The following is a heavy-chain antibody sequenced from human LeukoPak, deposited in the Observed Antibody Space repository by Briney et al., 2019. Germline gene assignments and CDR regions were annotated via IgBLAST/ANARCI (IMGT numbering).Heavy chain of an antibody. CDR3: TRGTMMVGP. CDR2: IYYSGST. D-gene: IGHD3-22*01. Sequence: PSETLSLTCTVSGGSLSNYYWSWIRQPPGKGLEWIGYIYYSGSTTYNPSLKSRATISVDTSKNQFSLRLTSMTAADTAVYYCTRGTMMVGPWGQGTLVTVSS. CDR1: GGSLSNYY. J-gene: IGHJ5*02. V-gene: IGHV4-59*01.